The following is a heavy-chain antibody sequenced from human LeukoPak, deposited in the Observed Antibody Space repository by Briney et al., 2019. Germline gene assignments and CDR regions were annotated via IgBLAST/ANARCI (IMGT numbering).Heavy chain of an antibody. J-gene: IGHJ4*02. CDR3: AKDPLVRGATYDY. CDR1: GFSFSNYA. D-gene: IGHD3-10*01. Sequence: PGGSLRLSCAASGFSFSNYAMTWVRQAPGKGLEWVSAISTSGRSTYYADSVRGRFTISRDNSKNTLYLQMNSLRAEDTAVYYCAKDPLVRGATYDYWGQGTLVTVSS. V-gene: IGHV3-23*01. CDR2: ISTSGRST.